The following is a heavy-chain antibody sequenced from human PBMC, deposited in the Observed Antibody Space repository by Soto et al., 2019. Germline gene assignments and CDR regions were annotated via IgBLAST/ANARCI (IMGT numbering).Heavy chain of an antibody. D-gene: IGHD2-21*01. CDR3: AHTPFFGDKLDF. J-gene: IGHJ4*02. CDR1: GSSLNTGGGG. V-gene: IGHV2-5*02. CDR2: IYWDDDK. Sequence: QITLKESGPPLVKPTQTLTLTCIFSGSSLNTGGGGVAWIRQPPGKALEWLAIIYWDDDKRYSPFLKSRLNLTKDTAKVQVVLTMTELDAVDTAEYSCAHTPFFGDKLDFWGQGTLVTVCS.